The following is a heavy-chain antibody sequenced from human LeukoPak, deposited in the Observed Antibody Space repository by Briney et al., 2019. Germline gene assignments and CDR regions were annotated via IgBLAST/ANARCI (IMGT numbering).Heavy chain of an antibody. J-gene: IGHJ4*02. CDR2: TYYSGST. Sequence: PSETLPLTCTVSGGSITSSGYYWGWIRQPPGKGLEWIGSTYYSGSTYYNPSLKSRVTISVDTSKNQFSLKLSSLTAADTAVYRCARQHTRGAVVALVDYWGQGTLVTVSS. CDR3: ARQHTRGAVVALVDY. D-gene: IGHD3-22*01. CDR1: GGSITSSGYY. V-gene: IGHV4-39*01.